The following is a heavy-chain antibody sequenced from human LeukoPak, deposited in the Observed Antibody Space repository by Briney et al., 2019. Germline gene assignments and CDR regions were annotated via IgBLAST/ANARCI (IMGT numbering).Heavy chain of an antibody. CDR2: TYYRSRWFN. J-gene: IGHJ2*01. CDR3: ARGPSSGSWYFDL. CDR1: GDTVSRNTAT. D-gene: IGHD3-22*01. V-gene: IGHV6-1*01. Sequence: SQTLSLTCGISGDTVSRNTATWNWIRQSPSRGLEWLGRTYYRSRWFNDNSESVKSRIIITPDTSKNHFSLQLSSVTPEDTAVYYCARGPSSGSWYFDLWGRGTLVIVSS.